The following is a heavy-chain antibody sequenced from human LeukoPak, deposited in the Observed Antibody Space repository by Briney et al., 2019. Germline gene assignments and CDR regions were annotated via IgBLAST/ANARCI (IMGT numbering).Heavy chain of an antibody. CDR2: ISSSGSTI. CDR1: GFTFSSFS. CDR3: AKAMRGYERSIDY. V-gene: IGHV3-48*01. D-gene: IGHD3-22*01. Sequence: PGGSLRLSCAASGFTFSSFSMNWVRQAPGKGLEWISYISSSGSTIWYADSVKGRFTISRDNGSNSMYLKMTSLRAEDTAVYFCAKAMRGYERSIDYWGQGTLVTVSS. J-gene: IGHJ4*02.